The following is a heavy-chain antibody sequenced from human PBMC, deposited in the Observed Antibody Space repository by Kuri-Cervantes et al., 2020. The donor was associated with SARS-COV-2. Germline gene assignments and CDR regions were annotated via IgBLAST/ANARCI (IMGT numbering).Heavy chain of an antibody. V-gene: IGHV1-8*03. Sequence: ASVKVSCKASGYTFTSYGISWVRQAPGQGLEWMGWMNPNSGNTGYAQKFQGRVTITADESTSTAYMELSSLRSEDTAVYYCARAMSITIFGVVIEYAFDIWGQGTMVTVSS. D-gene: IGHD3-3*01. J-gene: IGHJ3*02. CDR1: GYTFTSYG. CDR2: MNPNSGNT. CDR3: ARAMSITIFGVVIEYAFDI.